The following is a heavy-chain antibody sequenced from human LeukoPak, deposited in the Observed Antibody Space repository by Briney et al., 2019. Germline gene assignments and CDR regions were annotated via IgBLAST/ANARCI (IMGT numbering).Heavy chain of an antibody. Sequence: GGSLRLSCAASGFTFSSYAMSWVRQAPGKGLEWVSAISGSGGSTYYADSVKGRFTISRDNSKNTLYLQMNSLRAGDTAVYYCATGPPRKLAYSSSWPFDYWGQGTLVTVSS. CDR2: ISGSGGST. V-gene: IGHV3-23*01. CDR3: ATGPPRKLAYSSSWPFDY. CDR1: GFTFSSYA. D-gene: IGHD6-13*01. J-gene: IGHJ4*02.